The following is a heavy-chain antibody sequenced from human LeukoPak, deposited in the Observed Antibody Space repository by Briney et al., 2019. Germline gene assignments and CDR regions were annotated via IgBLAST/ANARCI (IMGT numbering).Heavy chain of an antibody. CDR3: ARDQGIEVPLYYGIDV. CDR2: ISSSTCSI. J-gene: IGHJ6*04. D-gene: IGHD2-21*01. Sequence: GGALRLSCAASGFTFSRYSMNWVRQAPGKGVEGVASISSSTCSIYYSHSVNVRFTISTDNAKISLYLQMNSLRAEDTAVYYRARDQGIEVPLYYGIDVWGKGTTVTLSS. V-gene: IGHV3-21*01. CDR1: GFTFSRYS.